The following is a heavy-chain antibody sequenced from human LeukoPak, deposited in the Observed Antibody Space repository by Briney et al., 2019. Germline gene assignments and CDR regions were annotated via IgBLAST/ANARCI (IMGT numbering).Heavy chain of an antibody. CDR2: ISGSGGST. Sequence: AGGPLRLSCAASGFTFSSYAMSWVRQAPGKGLEWVSAISGSGGSTYYADSVKGRFTISRDNSKNTLYLQMNSLRAEDTAVYYCAKPTYYYDSSGYYRPIYYFDYWGQGTLVTVSS. V-gene: IGHV3-23*01. J-gene: IGHJ4*02. D-gene: IGHD3-22*01. CDR3: AKPTYYYDSSGYYRPIYYFDY. CDR1: GFTFSSYA.